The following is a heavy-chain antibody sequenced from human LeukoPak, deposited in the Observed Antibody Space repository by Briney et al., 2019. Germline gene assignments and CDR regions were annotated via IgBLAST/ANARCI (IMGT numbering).Heavy chain of an antibody. CDR1: GYTFTSYG. CDR2: ISAYNGNT. Sequence: GASVKVSCKASGYTFTSYGISWVRQAPGQGLEWMGWISAYNGNTNYAQKLQGRVTMTTDTSTSTAYMELRSLRSDDTAVYYCARQARRYYYYYYMDVWGKGTTVTVSS. D-gene: IGHD6-6*01. V-gene: IGHV1-18*01. CDR3: ARQARRYYYYYYMDV. J-gene: IGHJ6*03.